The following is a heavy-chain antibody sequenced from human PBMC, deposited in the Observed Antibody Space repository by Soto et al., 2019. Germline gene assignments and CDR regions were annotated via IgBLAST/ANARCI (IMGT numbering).Heavy chain of an antibody. J-gene: IGHJ4*02. CDR1: GGSISSSSYY. CDR2: IYYSGST. Sequence: SETLSLTCTVSGGSISSSSYYWGWIRQPPGKGLEWIGSIYYSGSTYYNQSLKSRVTISVDTSKNQFSLKLSSVTAADTAVYYCARRGSGSYSDYWGQGTLVTVSS. CDR3: ARRGSGSYSDY. V-gene: IGHV4-39*01. D-gene: IGHD3-10*01.